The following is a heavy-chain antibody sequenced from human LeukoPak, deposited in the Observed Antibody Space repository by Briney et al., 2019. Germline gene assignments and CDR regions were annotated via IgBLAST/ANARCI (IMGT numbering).Heavy chain of an antibody. J-gene: IGHJ5*02. CDR3: ARDYCTRGGDCYKEDLFDP. Sequence: AASVKVSRKASGYTFAIYGISWVRQAPGQGLEWMAWISPYDGDTNYAQNFEGRVTMTTETSTSTAYMELRSLRSYHTAIYYCARDYCTRGGDCYKEDLFDPWGQGTLVTVSS. CDR1: GYTFAIYG. V-gene: IGHV1-18*01. CDR2: ISPYDGDT. D-gene: IGHD2-21*02.